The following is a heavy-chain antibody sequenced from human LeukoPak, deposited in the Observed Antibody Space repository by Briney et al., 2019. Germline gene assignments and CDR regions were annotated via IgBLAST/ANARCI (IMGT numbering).Heavy chain of an antibody. CDR1: GYSFTNYW. J-gene: IGHJ4*02. V-gene: IGHV5-51*01. Sequence: GESLKISCKGSGYSFTNYWIGWVRQMPGKGLEWMGIIYPGDSDTSYNPSFQGQVTISADKSISTAYLQWSSLKASDSAMYYCARRRYGSHFDYWGQGTLVTVSS. CDR3: ARRRYGSHFDY. CDR2: IYPGDSDT. D-gene: IGHD1-26*01.